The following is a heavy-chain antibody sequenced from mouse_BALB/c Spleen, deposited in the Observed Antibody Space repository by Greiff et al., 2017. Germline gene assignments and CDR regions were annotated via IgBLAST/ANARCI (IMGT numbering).Heavy chain of an antibody. J-gene: IGHJ4*01. CDR1: GYPFTSYW. V-gene: IGHV1-5*01. CDR3: TKRQRGLRGVDD. D-gene: IGHD3-2*01. CDR2: IYPGNSDT. Sequence: VQLQQSGTVLARPGASVKMSCKASGYPFTSYWLHWVKQRPGQGLEWIGAIYPGNSDTRYHQKFKGKAKLTAVTSTSTAYMELSSLTNEDSAVYYGTKRQRGLRGVDDWGQGTSVTVSS.